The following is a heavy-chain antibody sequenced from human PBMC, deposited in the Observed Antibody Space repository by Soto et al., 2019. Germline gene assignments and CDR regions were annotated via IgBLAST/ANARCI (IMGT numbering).Heavy chain of an antibody. CDR1: GYSFTSYW. V-gene: IGHV5-51*01. D-gene: IGHD3-3*01. Sequence: PGESLKISCKGSGYSFTSYWIGWVRQMPGKGLEWMGIIYPGDSDTRYSPSFQGQVTISADKSISTAYLQWSSLKASDTAMYYCARQGLTIFGVANFGYFDYWGQGTLVTVSS. CDR2: IYPGDSDT. CDR3: ARQGLTIFGVANFGYFDY. J-gene: IGHJ4*02.